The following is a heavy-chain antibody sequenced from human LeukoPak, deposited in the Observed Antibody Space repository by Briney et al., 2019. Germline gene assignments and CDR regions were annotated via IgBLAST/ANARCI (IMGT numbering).Heavy chain of an antibody. CDR2: IYPVDSDT. D-gene: IGHD3-3*01. J-gene: IGHJ5*02. CDR3: ARHGGTIFGMVMYNWFDP. CDR1: GYSFTSYW. Sequence: GESLKISCEASGYSFTSYWIVWVRQMPGKGLEWVALIYPVDSDTRYNPSFQGQVTISADKSINTVYLQWNSLKASDSAMYYCARHGGTIFGMVMYNWFDPWGQGTLVTVSS. V-gene: IGHV5-51*01.